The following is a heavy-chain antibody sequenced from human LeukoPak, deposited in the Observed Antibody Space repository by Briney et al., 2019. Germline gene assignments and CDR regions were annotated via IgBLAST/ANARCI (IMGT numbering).Heavy chain of an antibody. CDR2: ISGSGGST. Sequence: GGSLRLSCAASGFTFSSYAMSWVRQAPGKGLEWVSAISGSGGSTYYADSVKGRSTISRDNSKNTLYLQMNSLRVEDTAVYYCARSRGDFDYWGQGTLVTVSS. J-gene: IGHJ4*02. CDR3: ARSRGDFDY. CDR1: GFTFSSYA. V-gene: IGHV3-23*01. D-gene: IGHD1-26*01.